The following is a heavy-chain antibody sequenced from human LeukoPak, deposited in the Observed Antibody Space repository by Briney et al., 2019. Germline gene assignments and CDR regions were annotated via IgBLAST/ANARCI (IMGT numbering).Heavy chain of an antibody. D-gene: IGHD1-26*01. V-gene: IGHV3-9*01. CDR3: AKGASDYYYYGMDV. Sequence: GRSLRLSCAASGFTFDDYAMHWVRQAPGKGLEWVSGISWNSGSIGYADSVKGRFTTSRDNAKNSLYLQMNSLRAEDTALYYCAKGASDYYYYGMDVWGQGTTVTVSS. J-gene: IGHJ6*02. CDR2: ISWNSGSI. CDR1: GFTFDDYA.